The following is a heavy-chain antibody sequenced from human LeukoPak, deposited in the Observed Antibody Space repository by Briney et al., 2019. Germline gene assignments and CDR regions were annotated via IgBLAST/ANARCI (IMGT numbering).Heavy chain of an antibody. CDR1: GYTLTELS. CDR2: FDPEDGET. CDR3: ATLPYMITFGGVIVIYDAFDI. J-gene: IGHJ3*02. V-gene: IGHV1-24*01. D-gene: IGHD3-16*02. Sequence: ASVKVSCKVSGYTLTELSMHWVRQAPGKGLEWMGGFDPEDGETIYAQKFQGRVTMTEDTSTDTAYMELSSLRSEDTAVYYCATLPYMITFGGVIVIYDAFDIWGQGTMVTASS.